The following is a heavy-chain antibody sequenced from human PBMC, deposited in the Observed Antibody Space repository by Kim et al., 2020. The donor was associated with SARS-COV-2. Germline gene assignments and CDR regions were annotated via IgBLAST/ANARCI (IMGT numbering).Heavy chain of an antibody. CDR2: ISYDGSNK. J-gene: IGHJ4*01. Sequence: GGSLRLSCAASGFTFSSYAMHWVRQAPGKGLEWVAVISYDGSNKYYADSVKGRFTISRDNSKNTLYLQMNSLRAEDTAVYYCARAPTYYYGSGSYYPDY. D-gene: IGHD3-10*01. CDR1: GFTFSSYA. CDR3: ARAPTYYYGSGSYYPDY. V-gene: IGHV3-30*04.